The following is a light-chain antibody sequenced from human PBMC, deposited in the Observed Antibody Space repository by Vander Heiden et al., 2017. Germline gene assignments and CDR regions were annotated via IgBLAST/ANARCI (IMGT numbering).Light chain of an antibody. J-gene: IGLJ2*01. V-gene: IGLV2-14*01. CDR3: SSYTSTSTLI. CDR1: SSDVGGYNY. Sequence: QSAPTQPASVSGSPGQSITISCTGGSSDVGGYNYVSWYQQHPGKAPNLMIYEVRNRPSGVSNRFSGSKSGNTASLTISGLQAEDEADYYCSSYTSTSTLIFGGGTKLTVL. CDR2: EVR.